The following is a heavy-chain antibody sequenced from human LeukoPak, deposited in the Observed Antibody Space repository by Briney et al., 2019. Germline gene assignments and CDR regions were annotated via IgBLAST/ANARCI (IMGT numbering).Heavy chain of an antibody. CDR3: ASLRRYGSGSYYQPSGYWFDP. V-gene: IGHV4-31*03. CDR2: IYYSGST. CDR1: GGSISSGGYY. J-gene: IGHJ5*02. D-gene: IGHD3-10*01. Sequence: SQTLSLTCTVSGGSISSGGYYWSWIRQHPGKGLEWIGYIYYSGSTYYNPSLKSRVTISVDTSKNQSYLKSSSVTAADTAVYYCASLRRYGSGSYYQPSGYWFDPWGQGTLVTVSS.